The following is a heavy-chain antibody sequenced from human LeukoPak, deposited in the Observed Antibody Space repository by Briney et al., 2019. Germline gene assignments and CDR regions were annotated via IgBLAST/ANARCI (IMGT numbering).Heavy chain of an antibody. CDR3: ARRSYDVLTGYYNFDY. D-gene: IGHD3-9*01. J-gene: IGHJ4*02. V-gene: IGHV3-74*01. CDR1: GFTFSSYS. Sequence: GGSLRLSCAASGFTFSSYSMNWVRQPPGKGLVWVSRINGDGSSTNYADSVKGRFTISRDNAKNTLYLQMNSLRAEDTAVYYCARRSYDVLTGYYNFDYWGQGTLVTVSS. CDR2: INGDGSST.